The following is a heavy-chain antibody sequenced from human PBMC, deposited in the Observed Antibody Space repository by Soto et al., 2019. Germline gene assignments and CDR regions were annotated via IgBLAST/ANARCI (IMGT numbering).Heavy chain of an antibody. J-gene: IGHJ4*02. CDR2: ISYDGSNN. V-gene: IGHV3-30*03. Sequence: QVQLVESGGGVVQPGRSLRLSCAASGFTFSSYGMHWVRQAPGKGLEWVAVISYDGSNNYYADSVKGRFTISRDNSKNTLYLQMTSLRAEDTAVYYCAQSSGSYPYFDYWGQGTLVTVSS. D-gene: IGHD3-10*01. CDR3: AQSSGSYPYFDY. CDR1: GFTFSSYG.